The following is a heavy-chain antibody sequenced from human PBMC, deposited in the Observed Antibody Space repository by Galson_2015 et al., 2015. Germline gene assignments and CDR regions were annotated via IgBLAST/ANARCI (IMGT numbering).Heavy chain of an antibody. Sequence: QSGAEVKKPGESLKISCKDSGYSFTSYWIGWVRQMPGKGLEGMGIIFPGDSNTRHSPSFQGQVTISADKSIRTAYLQWSSLKASDTAMYYCARRGNEGWLRNDPDAFDIWGQGSMVTVSS. CDR3: ARRGNEGWLRNDPDAFDI. CDR1: GYSFTSYW. J-gene: IGHJ3*02. CDR2: IFPGDSNT. D-gene: IGHD1-1*01. V-gene: IGHV5-51*01.